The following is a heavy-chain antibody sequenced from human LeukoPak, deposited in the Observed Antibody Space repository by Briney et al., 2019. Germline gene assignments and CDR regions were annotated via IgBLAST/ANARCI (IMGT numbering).Heavy chain of an antibody. J-gene: IGHJ3*02. CDR3: ASSPISGVVPRAFDI. Sequence: SQTLSLTCTVSGGSISSYYWSWIRQPPGKGLEWIGYIYYSGSTNYNPSLKSRVTMSVDTSKNQLSLKLSSVTAADTAVYYCASSPISGVVPRAFDIWGQGTMVTVSS. CDR1: GGSISSYY. V-gene: IGHV4-59*12. CDR2: IYYSGST. D-gene: IGHD3-3*01.